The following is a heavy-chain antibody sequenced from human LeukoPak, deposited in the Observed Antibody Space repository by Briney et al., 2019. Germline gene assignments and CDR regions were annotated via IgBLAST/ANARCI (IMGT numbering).Heavy chain of an antibody. J-gene: IGHJ3*02. CDR3: ARWGNKGSAFDI. CDR2: IYYSGSP. Sequence: SETLSLTCTVSGGSISSSSYYWGWLRQPPGKGLEWIGSIYYSGSPYYNPSLKSRVTISVDTSKNQFSLKLSSVTAADTTVYYCARWGNKGSAFDIWGQGTMVTVSS. V-gene: IGHV4-39*07. D-gene: IGHD3-16*01. CDR1: GGSISSSSYY.